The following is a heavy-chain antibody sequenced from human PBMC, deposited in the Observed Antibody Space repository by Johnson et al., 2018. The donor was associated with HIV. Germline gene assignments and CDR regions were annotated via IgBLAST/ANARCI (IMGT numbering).Heavy chain of an antibody. Sequence: EVLLLESGGGLVQPGRSLRLSCTASGFTFGDYAMSWVRQAPGKGLEWVGFIRSKAYGGTTEYAASVKGRFTISRDDSKSIAYLQMNSLKTEDTAVYYCTSLRGSYHGGAFDIWGQGTMVTVSS. V-gene: IGHV3-49*04. D-gene: IGHD1-26*01. CDR3: TSLRGSYHGGAFDI. CDR1: GFTFGDYA. J-gene: IGHJ3*02. CDR2: IRSKAYGGTT.